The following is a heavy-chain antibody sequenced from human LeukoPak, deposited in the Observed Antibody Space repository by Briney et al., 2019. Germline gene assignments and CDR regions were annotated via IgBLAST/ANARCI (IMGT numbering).Heavy chain of an antibody. CDR1: GFTFSSYA. Sequence: PGGSLRLSCAASGFTFSSYAMTWVRQAPGKWLEWVSAISGSGGSTYYADSVKGRFTISRDNSKNTLYLQMNSLRAEDTAVYYCAKSVAVAPLYFDYWGQGTLVTVSS. J-gene: IGHJ4*02. V-gene: IGHV3-23*01. D-gene: IGHD6-19*01. CDR2: ISGSGGST. CDR3: AKSVAVAPLYFDY.